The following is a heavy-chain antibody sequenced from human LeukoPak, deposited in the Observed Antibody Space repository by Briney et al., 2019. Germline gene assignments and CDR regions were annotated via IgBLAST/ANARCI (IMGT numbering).Heavy chain of an antibody. J-gene: IGHJ4*02. V-gene: IGHV3-33*01. Sequence: GGSLRLSCAASGFTFSSYGMHWVRQAPGKGLEWVAVIWYDGSNKYYADSVKGRFTISRDNSKNTLYLQMNSLRAEDTAVYYCATMTSSQYYFDYWGQGTLVTVSS. CDR2: IWYDGSNK. CDR1: GFTFSSYG. D-gene: IGHD3-22*01. CDR3: ATMTSSQYYFDY.